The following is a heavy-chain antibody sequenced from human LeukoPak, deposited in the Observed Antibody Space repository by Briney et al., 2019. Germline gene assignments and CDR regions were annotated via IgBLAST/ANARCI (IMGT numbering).Heavy chain of an antibody. J-gene: IGHJ4*02. V-gene: IGHV1-69*05. D-gene: IGHD3-22*01. CDR2: IIPIFGTA. Sequence: GASVKVSCKASGGTFSSYAISWVRQAPGQGLEWMGGIIPIFGTANYAQKFQGRGTITTDESTSTAYMELSSLRSEDTVVYYCVYYDSSGYYYFDYWGQGTLVTVSS. CDR1: GGTFSSYA. CDR3: VYYDSSGYYYFDY.